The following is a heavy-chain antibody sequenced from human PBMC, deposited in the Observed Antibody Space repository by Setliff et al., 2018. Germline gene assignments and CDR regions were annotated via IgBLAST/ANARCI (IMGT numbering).Heavy chain of an antibody. D-gene: IGHD2-2*01. V-gene: IGHV1-18*01. Sequence: ASVKVSCKASGYTFSSYGISWVRQAPGQGLEWMGWISAYNGNTNYAQKFQGRVTMTTDTSTSTAYMELRSLRSDDTAVYYCARDLIRWAAAVSDAFDIWGQGTWSPSPQ. CDR1: GYTFSSYG. CDR3: ARDLIRWAAAVSDAFDI. CDR2: ISAYNGNT. J-gene: IGHJ3*02.